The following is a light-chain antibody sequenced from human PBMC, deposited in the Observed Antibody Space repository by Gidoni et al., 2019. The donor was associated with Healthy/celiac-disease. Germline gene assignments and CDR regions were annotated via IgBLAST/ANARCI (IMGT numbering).Light chain of an antibody. Sequence: IVLTQSPGTLSLSPGERATLSCRASQSVSSSYLAWYQQKPGQAPRRLIYGESSRATGIPDRFSGSGSGTEFTLTISRLEPEDFAVYYCQQYGSSLFTFGPXTKVDIK. CDR3: QQYGSSLFT. J-gene: IGKJ3*01. V-gene: IGKV3-20*01. CDR2: GES. CDR1: QSVSSSY.